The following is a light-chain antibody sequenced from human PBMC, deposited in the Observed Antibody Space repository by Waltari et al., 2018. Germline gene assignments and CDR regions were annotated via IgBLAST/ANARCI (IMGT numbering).Light chain of an antibody. V-gene: IGLV4-69*01. CDR1: SGHSDYA. J-gene: IGLJ3*02. CDR2: VNSDGSH. Sequence: QLVLPQPPSASASLGASVKLTCTLSSGHSDYAIAWHQQQPRKGPRYLMRVNSDGSHKKGDGIPDRFSGSSSGAERFLTISSLQSEDEADYFCQTWGFGIEVFGGGTKLTVL. CDR3: QTWGFGIEV.